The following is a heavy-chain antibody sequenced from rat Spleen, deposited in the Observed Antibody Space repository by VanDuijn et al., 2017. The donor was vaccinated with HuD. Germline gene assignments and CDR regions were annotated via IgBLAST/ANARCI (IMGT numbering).Heavy chain of an antibody. V-gene: IGHV2-45*01. CDR2: MWSGGST. D-gene: IGHD5-1*01. J-gene: IGHJ2*01. Sequence: QVQLKVSGPGLVQPSQTLSLTCTVSGFSLTSYNVHWVRQPTGKGLEWMGVMWSGGSTDYNSALKSRLSISRDTSKSQVFLKMNNLQTEDTAMYFCARSELGNYWGQGVMVTVSS. CDR3: ARSELGNY. CDR1: GFSLTSYN.